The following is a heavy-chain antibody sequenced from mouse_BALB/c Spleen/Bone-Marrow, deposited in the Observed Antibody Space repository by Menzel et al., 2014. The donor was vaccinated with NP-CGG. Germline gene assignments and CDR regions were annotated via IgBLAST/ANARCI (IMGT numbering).Heavy chain of an antibody. J-gene: IGHJ2*01. CDR3: AFGNYDFDY. CDR2: IYPGDGDT. CDR1: GYAFXSYW. D-gene: IGHD2-1*01. V-gene: IGHV1-80*01. Sequence: QVHVKQSGAELVRPGSSVKISCKASGYAFXSYWMNWVKQRPGQGLEWIGQIYPGDGDTNYSGKFKGKATLTADESSSTAHMQLSSLTSEDSAVYFCAFGNYDFDYWGQGTTLTVSS.